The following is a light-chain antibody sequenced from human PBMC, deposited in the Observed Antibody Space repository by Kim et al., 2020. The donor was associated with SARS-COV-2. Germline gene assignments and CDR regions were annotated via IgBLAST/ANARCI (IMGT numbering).Light chain of an antibody. J-gene: IGLJ3*02. Sequence: QSALTQPASVSGSPGQSITIACTETSSDVGGYNYVSWYQQHPGKAPKLMIYDVSNRPSGVSNRFSGSKSGNTASLTISGLQAEDEADYYCSSYTSSSTLLFGGGTKVTVL. CDR1: SSDVGGYNY. V-gene: IGLV2-14*03. CDR2: DVS. CDR3: SSYTSSSTLL.